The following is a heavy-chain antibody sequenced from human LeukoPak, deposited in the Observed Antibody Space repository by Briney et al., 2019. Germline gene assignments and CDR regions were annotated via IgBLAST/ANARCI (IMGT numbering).Heavy chain of an antibody. J-gene: IGHJ3*02. CDR1: GFTFSDYY. CDR3: AIGQSSWYPSGAFDI. D-gene: IGHD6-13*01. V-gene: IGHV3-11*04. Sequence: GGSLRLSCAASGFTFSDYYMSWIRQAPGKGLEWVSYISSSGSTIYYADSVKGRFTISRDNAKNSLYLQMNSLRAEDTAVYYCAIGQSSWYPSGAFDIWDQGTMVTVSS. CDR2: ISSSGSTI.